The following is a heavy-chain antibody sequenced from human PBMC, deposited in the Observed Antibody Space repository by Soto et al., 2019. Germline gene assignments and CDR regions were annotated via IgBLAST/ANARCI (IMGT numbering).Heavy chain of an antibody. CDR1: GGSISSGGYS. Sequence: TLSLTSAVSGGSISSGGYSWSWIRQPPGKGLEWIGYIYHSGSTYYNPSLKSRVTISVDRSKNQFSLKLSSVTAADTAVYYCASSHAGAHITAAVHWGQGTQVTVSS. D-gene: IGHD6-13*01. J-gene: IGHJ4*02. V-gene: IGHV4-30-2*01. CDR3: ASSHAGAHITAAVH. CDR2: IYHSGST.